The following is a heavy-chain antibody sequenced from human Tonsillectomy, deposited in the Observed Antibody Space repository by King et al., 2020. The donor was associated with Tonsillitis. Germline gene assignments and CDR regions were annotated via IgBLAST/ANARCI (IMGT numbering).Heavy chain of an antibody. CDR1: GFTFDDYT. D-gene: IGHD1-26*01. CDR3: AKDCGKVRGKLAEYFFDS. CDR2: ISWDGGTT. V-gene: IGHV3-43*01. J-gene: IGHJ4*02. Sequence: VQLVQSGGVVVQPGGSLRLSCAASGFTFDDYTMHWVRQTQGKGLEWVSRISWDGGTTDYVDSVKGRFTISRDNSKNSLYLQMNNLRTEDTALYYCAKDCGKVRGKLAEYFFDSWGQGTLVTVSS.